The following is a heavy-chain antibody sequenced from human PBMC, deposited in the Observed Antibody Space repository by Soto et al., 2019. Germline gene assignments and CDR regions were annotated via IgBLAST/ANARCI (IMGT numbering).Heavy chain of an antibody. D-gene: IGHD3-3*01. Sequence: PGWSLRLSCAASGVTFSTIALHWVRQAPGEVLEWVALISHDGRIEKYADSVKGRFTISRDNSKNTLYMQMDSLRLEDTGVYYCARDGLPDDFRSGGYWFDPWGQGTQVTVSS. CDR1: GVTFSTIA. V-gene: IGHV3-30-3*01. CDR2: ISHDGRIE. CDR3: ARDGLPDDFRSGGYWFDP. J-gene: IGHJ5*02.